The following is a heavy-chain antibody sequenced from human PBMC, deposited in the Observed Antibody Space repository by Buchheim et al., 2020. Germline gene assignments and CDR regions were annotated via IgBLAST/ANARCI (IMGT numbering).Heavy chain of an antibody. CDR1: GYSFSNYY. CDR2: IYPRDSDT. J-gene: IGHJ4*02. D-gene: IGHD2-2*01. Sequence: EVQLVQSGAEVKKPGESLKISCKGSGYSFSNYYIGWVRQMPGKGLEWMAIIYPRDSDTRYSPSFQGQVTISADKSISPAYLQWSSLKASDTAIYYCVRGLGDCSSTSCRIFDSWGQGSL. CDR3: VRGLGDCSSTSCRIFDS. V-gene: IGHV5-51*01.